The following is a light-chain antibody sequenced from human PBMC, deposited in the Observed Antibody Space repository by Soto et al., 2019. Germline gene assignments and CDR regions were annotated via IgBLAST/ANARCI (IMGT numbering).Light chain of an antibody. CDR2: DAS. Sequence: EIVWTQSPATLSLSPGERATLTCRSSQGVRSDLAWYQQKPGKAPRLLIYDASNWASGIPARFSGSGSGTEFTLTITSLEPEDFAVYYCQQRSSWPRTFGQGTKVDIK. CDR3: QQRSSWPRT. V-gene: IGKV3-11*01. J-gene: IGKJ1*01. CDR1: QGVRSD.